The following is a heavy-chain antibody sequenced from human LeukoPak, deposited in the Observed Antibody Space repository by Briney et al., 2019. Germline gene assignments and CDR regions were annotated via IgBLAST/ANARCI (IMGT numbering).Heavy chain of an antibody. CDR1: GGSFSGYY. V-gene: IGHV4-34*01. Sequence: SETLSLTCAVYGGSFSGYYWSWIRQPPGKGLEWIGEINHSGSTNCNPSLKSRVTISVDTSKNQFSLKLSSVTAADTAVYYCARAGGVLGITGTTYHPWGQGTLVTVSS. CDR3: ARAGGVLGITGTTYHP. CDR2: INHSGST. D-gene: IGHD1-7*01. J-gene: IGHJ5*02.